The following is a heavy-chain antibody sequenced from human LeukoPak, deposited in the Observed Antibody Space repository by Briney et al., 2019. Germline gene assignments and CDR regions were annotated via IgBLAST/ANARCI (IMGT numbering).Heavy chain of an antibody. CDR1: GGTFSSYA. Sequence: SVKVSCRASGGTFSSYAISWVRQAPGQGLEWMGGIIPIFGTANYAQKFQGRVAITADESTSTAYMELSSLRSEDTAVYYCARDTGPYSGSYYEDFDYWGQGTLVTVSS. V-gene: IGHV1-69*13. CDR2: IIPIFGTA. D-gene: IGHD1-26*01. CDR3: ARDTGPYSGSYYEDFDY. J-gene: IGHJ4*02.